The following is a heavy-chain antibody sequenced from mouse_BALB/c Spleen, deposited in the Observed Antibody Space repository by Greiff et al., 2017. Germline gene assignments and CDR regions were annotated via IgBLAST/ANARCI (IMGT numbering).Heavy chain of an antibody. V-gene: IGHV5-17*02. J-gene: IGHJ4*01. CDR2: ISSGSSTI. Sequence: DVQLVESGGGLVQPGGSRKLSCAASGFTFSSFGMHWVRQAPEKGLEWVAYISSGSSTIYYADTVKGRFTISRDNPKNTLFLQMTSLRSEDTAMYYCARKYGDYLYAMDYWGQGTSVTVSS. CDR3: ARKYGDYLYAMDY. D-gene: IGHD2-13*01. CDR1: GFTFSSFG.